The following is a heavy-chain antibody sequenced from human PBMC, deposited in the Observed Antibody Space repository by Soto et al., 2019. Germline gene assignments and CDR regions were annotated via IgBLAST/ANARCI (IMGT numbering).Heavy chain of an antibody. CDR2: IWYDGSNK. D-gene: IGHD3-10*01. V-gene: IGHV3-33*01. Sequence: QVQLVESGGGVVQPGRSLRLSCAASGFTFSSYGMHWVRQAPGKGLEWVAVIWYDGSNKYYADSVKGRFTISRDNSKNTLYLQMNSLRAEDTAVYYCARDGDGSGSSNWFDPWGQGTLVTVSS. J-gene: IGHJ5*02. CDR1: GFTFSSYG. CDR3: ARDGDGSGSSNWFDP.